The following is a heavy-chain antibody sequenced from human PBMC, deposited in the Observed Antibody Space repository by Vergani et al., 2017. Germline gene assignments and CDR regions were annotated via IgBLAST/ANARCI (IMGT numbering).Heavy chain of an antibody. CDR2: ISYDGSNK. Sequence: VQLVESGGGLVKPGGSLRLSCAASGFTFSSYGMHWVRQAPGKGLEWVAVISYDGSNKYYADSVKGRFTISRDNSKNTLYLQMNSLRAEDTAVYFCAKDASGIAVAGDYYYGMDVWGQGTTVTVSS. D-gene: IGHD6-19*01. J-gene: IGHJ6*02. V-gene: IGHV3-30*18. CDR3: AKDASGIAVAGDYYYGMDV. CDR1: GFTFSSYG.